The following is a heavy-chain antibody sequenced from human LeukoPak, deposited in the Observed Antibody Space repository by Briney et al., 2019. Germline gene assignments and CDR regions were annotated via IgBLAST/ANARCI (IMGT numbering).Heavy chain of an antibody. D-gene: IGHD2-2*01. CDR2: IYSGGST. Sequence: GGSLRLSCAASGFTVSSNYMSWVRQAPGKGLEWVSVIYSGGSTYYADSVKGRFTISRDNSKNTLYLQMNSLRAEDTAVYYCARDGCSSTSCYYYYYGMDVWGQGTTVTVSS. CDR3: ARDGCSSTSCYYYYYGMDV. CDR1: GFTVSSNY. V-gene: IGHV3-53*05. J-gene: IGHJ6*02.